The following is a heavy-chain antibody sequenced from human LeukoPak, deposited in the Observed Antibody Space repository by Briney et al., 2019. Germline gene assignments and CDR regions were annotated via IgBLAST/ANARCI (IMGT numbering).Heavy chain of an antibody. D-gene: IGHD2-15*01. CDR2: ISAYNGNT. V-gene: IGHV1-18*03. Sequence: GASVKLSCKASGYTFTSYGISCVRQAPGHGHEWMGWISAYNGNTYYAPNLQGRVTMTTDTSTSTAYMELRSLRTDDMAVYYCARDNLAAIAGWGLDYWGQGTLVTVSS. CDR1: GYTFTSYG. J-gene: IGHJ4*02. CDR3: ARDNLAAIAGWGLDY.